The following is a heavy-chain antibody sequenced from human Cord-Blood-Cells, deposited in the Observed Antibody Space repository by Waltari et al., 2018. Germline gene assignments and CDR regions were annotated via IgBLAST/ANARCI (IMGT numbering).Heavy chain of an antibody. CDR1: GYTFTGYY. CDR3: ARIISGSYGGMDV. J-gene: IGHJ6*02. Sequence: QVQLVQSGAEVKKPGASVKVPCKASGYTFTGYYMPWVLQAPGQGLEWMGWINPNSGGTNYGQKFEGRVTMTRDTSISTAYMELSRLRSDDTAVYYCARIISGSYGGMDVWGQGTTVTVSS. CDR2: INPNSGGT. V-gene: IGHV1-2*02. D-gene: IGHD1-26*01.